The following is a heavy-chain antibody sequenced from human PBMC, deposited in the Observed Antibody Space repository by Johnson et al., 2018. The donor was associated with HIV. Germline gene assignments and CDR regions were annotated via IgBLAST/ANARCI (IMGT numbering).Heavy chain of an antibody. CDR2: IRWNSGSI. CDR1: GFTFSSYA. Sequence: VQLVESGGGLVQPGGSLRLSCAASGFTFSSYAMSWVRQAPGKGLEWVSGIRWNSGSIGYADSVKGRFTISRDNAKNSLYLQMNSLRAEDTALYYCAKDQYGGTRRWYVWDAFDIWGQGTMVTVSS. D-gene: IGHD5-24*01. CDR3: AKDQYGGTRRWYVWDAFDI. V-gene: IGHV3-9*01. J-gene: IGHJ3*02.